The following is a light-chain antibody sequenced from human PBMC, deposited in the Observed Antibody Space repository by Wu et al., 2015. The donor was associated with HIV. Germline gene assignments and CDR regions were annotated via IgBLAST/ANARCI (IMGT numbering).Light chain of an antibody. CDR3: QRLYDFPLWT. J-gene: IGKJ2*02. V-gene: IGKV1D-13*01. CDR2: AAS. Sequence: AIQLTQSPSSLSASVGDRVTITCRASQGISSALAWYQQKPGKVPKLLIYAASILQSGVPSRFSGSGSGTKFTLTINSLQPDDIATYYCQRLYDFPLWTFGQGTKLELK. CDR1: QGISSA.